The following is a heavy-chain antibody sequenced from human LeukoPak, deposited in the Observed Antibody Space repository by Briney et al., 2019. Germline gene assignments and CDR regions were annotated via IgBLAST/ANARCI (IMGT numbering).Heavy chain of an antibody. V-gene: IGHV1-18*01. CDR1: GYTFTSYG. D-gene: IGHD2-8*01. J-gene: IGHJ4*02. CDR2: ISAYNGNT. CDR3: ARGAISWDGVDY. Sequence: GASVKVSCKASGYTFTSYGISWVRQAPGQGLEWMGWISAYNGNTNYAQKFQGRVTITADESTSTAYMELSSLRSEDTAVYYCARGAISWDGVDYWGQGTLVTVSS.